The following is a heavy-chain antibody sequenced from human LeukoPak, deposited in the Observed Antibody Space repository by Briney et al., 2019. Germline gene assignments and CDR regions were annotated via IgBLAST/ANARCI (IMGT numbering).Heavy chain of an antibody. J-gene: IGHJ4*02. CDR2: INPNSGGT. D-gene: IGHD1-26*01. CDR1: GYTFTGYY. Sequence: ASVRVSCKASGYTFTGYYMHWVRQAPGQGLEWMGWINPNSGGTNYAQKFQGRVTMTRDTSISTAYTELSSLRSEDTAVYYCARARLGSYSIDYWGQGTLVTVSS. CDR3: ARARLGSYSIDY. V-gene: IGHV1-2*02.